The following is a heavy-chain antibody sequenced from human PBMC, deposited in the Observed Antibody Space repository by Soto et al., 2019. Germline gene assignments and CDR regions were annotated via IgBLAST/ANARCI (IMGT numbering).Heavy chain of an antibody. D-gene: IGHD3-22*01. CDR1: GFTFSDYY. J-gene: IGHJ4*02. CDR3: ARDRDSSGYQSPIDC. CDR2: ISSSSSYT. Sequence: QVQLVESGGGLVKPGGSLRLSCAASGFTFSDYYMSWIRQAPGKGLEWVSYISSSSSYTNYADSVKGRFTISRDNAKNSLYLQMNSLRAEDTAVYYCARDRDSSGYQSPIDCWGQGTLVTVSS. V-gene: IGHV3-11*05.